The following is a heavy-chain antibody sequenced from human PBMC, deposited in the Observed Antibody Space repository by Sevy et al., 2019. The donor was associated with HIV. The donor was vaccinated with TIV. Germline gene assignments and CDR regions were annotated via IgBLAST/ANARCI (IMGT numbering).Heavy chain of an antibody. D-gene: IGHD6-19*01. CDR3: ARAIGTQVAGLYYFDY. J-gene: IGHJ4*01. Sequence: SETLSLTCAVSGYSISSDYYWGWIRQPPGKGLEWIGSIYHSGYSYYNPSLKSRVTISVDTSKNQFSLKLSSVTAADTAVYYCARAIGTQVAGLYYFDYWGQEPWSPSPQ. CDR2: IYHSGYS. CDR1: GYSISSDYY. V-gene: IGHV4-38-2*01.